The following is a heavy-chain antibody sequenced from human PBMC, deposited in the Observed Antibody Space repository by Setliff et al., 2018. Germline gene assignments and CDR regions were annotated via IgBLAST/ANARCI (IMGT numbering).Heavy chain of an antibody. D-gene: IGHD3-16*01. J-gene: IGHJ3*02. V-gene: IGHV1-2*02. Sequence: ASVKVSCKASGFTFTSYYIHWVRQAPGQGLEWMGVINPKNGGATYPQNLQGRVTMTRDTSMSTVYMELGRLRSDDTAVYFCARDGGGDSDAFDIWGQGTMVTVSS. CDR1: GFTFTSYY. CDR3: ARDGGGDSDAFDI. CDR2: INPKNGGA.